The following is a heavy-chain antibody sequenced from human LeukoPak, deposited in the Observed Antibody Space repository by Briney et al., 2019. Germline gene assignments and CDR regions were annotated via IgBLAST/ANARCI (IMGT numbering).Heavy chain of an antibody. V-gene: IGHV4-59*08. Sequence: SETLSLTCTVSGASMKSYYWSWIRQPPGKGLEWIGYIFYSGDTNYNPSLKSRVTLSVDTSKDQFSLNLRSVTAADTAVYYCARQPYMLGAYYFDYWDQGTLVTVSS. CDR2: IFYSGDT. D-gene: IGHD1-26*01. CDR3: ARQPYMLGAYYFDY. J-gene: IGHJ4*02. CDR1: GASMKSYY.